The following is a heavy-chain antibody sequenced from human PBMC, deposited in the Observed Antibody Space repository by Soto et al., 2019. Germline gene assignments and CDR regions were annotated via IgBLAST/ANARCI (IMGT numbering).Heavy chain of an antibody. CDR3: ARGTYCGSDCYWPLDY. V-gene: IGHV4-4*02. D-gene: IGHD2-21*02. J-gene: IGHJ4*02. CDR1: GGSIGSGNW. CDR2: IYHSGST. Sequence: SETLSLTGAVSGGSIGSGNWWNWVLQPPGKGREWCGEIYHSGSTNYNPSLKSRVTISVDKSKNQFSLKLSSVTAADTAVYYCARGTYCGSDCYWPLDYWGQVNMVT.